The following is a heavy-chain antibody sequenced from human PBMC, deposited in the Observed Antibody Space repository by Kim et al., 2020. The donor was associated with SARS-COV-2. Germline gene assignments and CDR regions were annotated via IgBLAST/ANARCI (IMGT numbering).Heavy chain of an antibody. J-gene: IGHJ6*02. D-gene: IGHD1-1*01. CDR2: IKSKTDGGTT. V-gene: IGHV3-15*01. Sequence: GGSLRLSCAASGFTFSNAWMSWVRQAPGKGLEWVGRIKSKTDGGTTDYAAPVKGRFTISRDDSKNTLYLQMNSLKTEDTAVYYCTTLELEPHLYYYYGMDVGGQGTTVTVSS. CDR1: GFTFSNAW. CDR3: TTLELEPHLYYYYGMDV.